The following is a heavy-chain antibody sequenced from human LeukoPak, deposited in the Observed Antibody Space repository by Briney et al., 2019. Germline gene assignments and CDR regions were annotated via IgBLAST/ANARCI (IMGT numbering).Heavy chain of an antibody. CDR2: IWYDGSNK. J-gene: IGHJ4*02. CDR3: ARKPYSSGWYYAYYFDY. D-gene: IGHD6-19*01. V-gene: IGHV3-33*01. CDR1: GFTFSSYG. Sequence: GGSLRLSCAASGFTFSSYGMHWVRQAPGKGLEWVAVIWYDGSNKYYADSVKGRFTISRDNSKNTLYLQMNSLRAEDTAVYYCARKPYSSGWYYAYYFDYWGQGTLVTVSS.